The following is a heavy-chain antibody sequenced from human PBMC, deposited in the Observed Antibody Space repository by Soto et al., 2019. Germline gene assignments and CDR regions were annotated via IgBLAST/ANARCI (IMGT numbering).Heavy chain of an antibody. D-gene: IGHD3-22*01. CDR1: GYTFTSYA. J-gene: IGHJ4*02. CDR3: ARGGEMKYYDSSGYLY. CDR2: INAGNGNT. V-gene: IGHV1-3*01. Sequence: GASVKVSCKASGYTFTSYAMHWVRQAPGQRLEWMGWINAGNGNTKYSQKFQGRVTITRDTSASTAYMELSSLRSEDTAVYYCARGGEMKYYDSSGYLYWGQGTLVTVSS.